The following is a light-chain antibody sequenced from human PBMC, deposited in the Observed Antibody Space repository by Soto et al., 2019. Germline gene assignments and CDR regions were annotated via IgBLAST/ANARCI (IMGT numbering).Light chain of an antibody. CDR2: GAS. V-gene: IGKV3-15*01. J-gene: IGKJ1*01. CDR3: QQYNNWPPWT. Sequence: EIVMTQSTATLSVSPGERATLSCRARQCVYSNLAWYQQKPGQAPRLLIYGASTRPTGIPARFSGSGSGTVFTLTISSLQSEDFAVYYCQQYNNWPPWTVGQGTKVEI. CDR1: QCVYSN.